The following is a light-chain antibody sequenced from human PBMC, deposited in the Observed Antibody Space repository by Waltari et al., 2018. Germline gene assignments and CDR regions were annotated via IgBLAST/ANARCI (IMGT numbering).Light chain of an antibody. J-gene: IGLJ3*02. Sequence: QSALTQPASVSGSPGQSITISCTGTSSDVGGYKYVSWYQQDPGKAPKRMIYDVSMRPAGVSKRFSGSRSGNTVSLTISGLQAEDEADYYCGSYTSSSTWVFGGGTKLTVL. CDR1: SSDVGGYKY. CDR3: GSYTSSSTWV. CDR2: DVS. V-gene: IGLV2-14*01.